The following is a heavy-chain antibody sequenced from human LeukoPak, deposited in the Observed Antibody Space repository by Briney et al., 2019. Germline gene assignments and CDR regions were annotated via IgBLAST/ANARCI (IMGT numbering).Heavy chain of an antibody. CDR3: ARGMPVGATCFDY. D-gene: IGHD1-26*01. CDR1: GGSISSYY. Sequence: SETLSLTCTVSGGSISSYYWSWIRQPPGKGLEWIGYIYYSGGTNYNPSLKSRVTISVDTSKNQFSLKLSSVTAADTAVYYCARGMPVGATCFDYWGQGTLVTVSS. CDR2: IYYSGGT. J-gene: IGHJ4*02. V-gene: IGHV4-59*12.